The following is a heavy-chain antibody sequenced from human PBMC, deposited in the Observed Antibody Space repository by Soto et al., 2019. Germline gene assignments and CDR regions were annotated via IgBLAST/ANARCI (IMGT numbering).Heavy chain of an antibody. D-gene: IGHD5-12*01. CDR2: IIPIFGTV. Sequence: QVQLVQSGAEVKKPGSSVKVSCKASGGTFSNYPISWVRQAPGQGLEWMGGIIPIFGTVNYAQKFQGRVTITADESTSTDYMELSSVRSEYTAVYYCARGNHRWLQLWYFDLWGRGTLVTVSS. CDR3: ARGNHRWLQLWYFDL. V-gene: IGHV1-69*12. CDR1: GGTFSNYP. J-gene: IGHJ2*01.